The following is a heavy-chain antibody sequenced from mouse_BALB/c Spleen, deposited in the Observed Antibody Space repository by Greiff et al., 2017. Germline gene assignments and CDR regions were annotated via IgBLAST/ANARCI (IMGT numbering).Heavy chain of an antibody. CDR3: ARGGYRYDGYFDY. D-gene: IGHD2-14*01. CDR2: IYPGDGDT. J-gene: IGHJ2*01. V-gene: IGHV1-80*01. Sequence: QVHVKQSGAELVRPGSSVKISCKASGYAFSSYWMNWVKQRPGQGLEWIGQIYPGDGDTNYNGKFKGKATLTADKSSSTAYMQLSSLTSEDSAVYFCARGGYRYDGYFDYWGQGTTLTVSS. CDR1: GYAFSSYW.